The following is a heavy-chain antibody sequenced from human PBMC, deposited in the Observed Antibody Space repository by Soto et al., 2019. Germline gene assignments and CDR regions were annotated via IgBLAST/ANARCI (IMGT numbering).Heavy chain of an antibody. J-gene: IGHJ4*02. CDR3: ASNPLGAAGDRN. Sequence: SVKVSCKASGYTFSSYAISWVRQAPGQGLEWMGGIIPIFGTANYAQKFQGRVTITADESTSTAYMELSSLRSEDTAVYYCASNPLGAAGDRNWGQGTLVTVSS. V-gene: IGHV1-69*13. D-gene: IGHD6-13*01. CDR1: GYTFSSYA. CDR2: IIPIFGTA.